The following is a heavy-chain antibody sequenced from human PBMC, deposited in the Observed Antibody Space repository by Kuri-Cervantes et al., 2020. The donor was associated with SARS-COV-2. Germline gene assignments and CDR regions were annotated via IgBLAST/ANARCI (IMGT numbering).Heavy chain of an antibody. CDR1: VYTFTSYA. D-gene: IGHD6-13*01. V-gene: IGHV1-3*01. J-gene: IGHJ6*02. CDR2: INACNGNK. Sequence: ASVKVSCKACVYTFTSYAVHWVRQAPAQRLDWMGWINACNGNKKYPQKFHDRVTITRDMSTSTAYMELSSLRSEDTAVYYCSADQQLPTSFGMDVWGQGTTVTVSS. CDR3: SADQQLPTSFGMDV.